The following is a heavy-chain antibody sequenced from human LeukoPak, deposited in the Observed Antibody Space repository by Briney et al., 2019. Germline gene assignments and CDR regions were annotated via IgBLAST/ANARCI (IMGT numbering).Heavy chain of an antibody. CDR3: ARDVVFRMGLNYYYYMDV. D-gene: IGHD2-15*01. V-gene: IGHV1-69*01. CDR2: IIPIFGTA. J-gene: IGHJ6*03. Sequence: ASVKVSCKASGGTFSSYAISWVRQAPGQGLEWMGGIIPIFGTANYAQKFQGRVTITADESTSTAYMELSSLRSEDTAVYYCARDVVFRMGLNYYYYMDVWGKGTTVTVSS. CDR1: GGTFSSYA.